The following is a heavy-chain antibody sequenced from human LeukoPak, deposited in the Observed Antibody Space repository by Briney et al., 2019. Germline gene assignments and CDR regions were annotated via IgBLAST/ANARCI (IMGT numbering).Heavy chain of an antibody. Sequence: GASVKVSCKASGYTFSAYYIHWVRQAPGQGLEWMGWINPDNGGTNYLEKFQGRVTMTRDTSITTAYMELSRLRSDDTAVYYCARDYGLHSSGYGPFDLWGRGALITVSS. J-gene: IGHJ2*01. CDR3: ARDYGLHSSGYGPFDL. V-gene: IGHV1-2*02. D-gene: IGHD3-22*01. CDR2: INPDNGGT. CDR1: GYTFSAYY.